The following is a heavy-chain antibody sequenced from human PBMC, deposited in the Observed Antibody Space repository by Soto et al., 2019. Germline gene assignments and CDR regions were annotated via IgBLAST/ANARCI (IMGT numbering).Heavy chain of an antibody. D-gene: IGHD3-22*01. V-gene: IGHV3-48*04. CDR3: ARDRYHYDGSGYYCMDY. CDR2: ISSNSRTK. CDR1: GFAFNYYN. J-gene: IGHJ4*01. Sequence: EVQLVESGGGLVQPGESLRLSCEASGFAFNYYNMNWIRQAPGRGLEWVSFISSNSRTKYYGDSVRGRFTISRDNAKNSLYLQMNSMRAEDTAVYYCARDRYHYDGSGYYCMDYWGHGTLVTVSS.